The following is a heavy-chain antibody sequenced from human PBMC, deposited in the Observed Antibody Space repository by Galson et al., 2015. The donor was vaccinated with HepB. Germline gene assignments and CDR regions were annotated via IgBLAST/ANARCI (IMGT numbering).Heavy chain of an antibody. J-gene: IGHJ4*02. CDR3: ARAERNGDYVNAGFDY. CDR1: GDSVSSNSAA. Sequence: CAISGDSVSSNSAAWNWIRQSPSRGLEWLGRTYYRSKWYNDYAVSVKSRITINPDTSKNQFSLQLNSVTPEDTAVYYCARAERNGDYVNAGFDYWGQGTLVTVSS. D-gene: IGHD4-17*01. CDR2: TYYRSKWYN. V-gene: IGHV6-1*01.